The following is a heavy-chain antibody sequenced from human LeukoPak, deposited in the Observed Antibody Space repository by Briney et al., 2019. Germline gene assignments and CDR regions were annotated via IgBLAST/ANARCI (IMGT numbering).Heavy chain of an antibody. CDR3: ARPAWTADDY. Sequence: SGGSLRLSCAASGFTLSSYWMSWVRQAPGTGLEWVANIKQDGSEKYYVDSVKGRFTISRDNAKNSLYLQMNSLRAEDTAVYYCARPAWTADDYWGQGTLVTVFS. V-gene: IGHV3-7*01. CDR2: IKQDGSEK. D-gene: IGHD3/OR15-3a*01. CDR1: GFTLSSYW. J-gene: IGHJ4*02.